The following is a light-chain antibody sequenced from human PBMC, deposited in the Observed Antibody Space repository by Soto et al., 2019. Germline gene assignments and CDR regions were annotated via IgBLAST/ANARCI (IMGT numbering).Light chain of an antibody. CDR1: QSLLHRNGHNY. CDR3: IQALQTPYT. J-gene: IGKJ2*01. V-gene: IGKV2-28*01. Sequence: DIVMTQSPLSLPVTPGEPASISCRSSQSLLHRNGHNYLDWYLQKPGQSPQLLIYQGSNRASGVPDRYSGSGSDTDYTLKVSRVEAEDVGVYYCIQALQTPYTFGQGTKLEIK. CDR2: QGS.